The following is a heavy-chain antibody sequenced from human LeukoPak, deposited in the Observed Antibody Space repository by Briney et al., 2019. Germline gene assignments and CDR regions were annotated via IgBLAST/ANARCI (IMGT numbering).Heavy chain of an antibody. CDR3: ARAKYYDFSSGYMTYYFDS. CDR2: INPSGRT. Sequence: SETLSLTCAVYGGSFNGYYWSWIRQPPGKGLEWIGEINPSGRTYYNPSLKSRVTISGDTSKNMYSLSLSSVTAADTALYYCARAKYYDFSSGYMTYYFDSWGQGALVTVSS. CDR1: GGSFNGYY. V-gene: IGHV4-34*01. J-gene: IGHJ4*02. D-gene: IGHD3-3*01.